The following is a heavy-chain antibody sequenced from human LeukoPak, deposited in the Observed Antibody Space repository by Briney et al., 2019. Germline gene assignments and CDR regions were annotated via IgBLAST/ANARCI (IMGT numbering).Heavy chain of an antibody. V-gene: IGHV4-59*12. CDR3: ARDLGGYSDGSYYYYMDV. CDR1: GGSISSYY. D-gene: IGHD5-18*01. Sequence: SETLSLTCTVSGGSISSYYWSWIRQPPGKGLEWIGYIYYSGSTNYNPSLKSRVTISVDTSKNQFSLKLTSVTAADTAVYYCARDLGGYSDGSYYYYMDVWGKGTTVTVSS. J-gene: IGHJ6*03. CDR2: IYYSGST.